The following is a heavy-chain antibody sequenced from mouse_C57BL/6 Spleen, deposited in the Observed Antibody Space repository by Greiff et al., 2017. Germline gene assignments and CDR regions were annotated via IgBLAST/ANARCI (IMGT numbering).Heavy chain of an antibody. CDR1: GFTFSSYA. CDR2: ISDGGSYT. Sequence: EVHLVASGGGLVKPGGSLKLSCAASGFTFSSYAMSWVRQTPEKRLEWVATISDGGSYTYYPDNVKGRFTISRDNAKNNLYLQMSHLKSEDTAMYYCARRDYFYAMDYWGQGTSVTVSS. D-gene: IGHD1-1*01. V-gene: IGHV5-4*01. J-gene: IGHJ4*01. CDR3: ARRDYFYAMDY.